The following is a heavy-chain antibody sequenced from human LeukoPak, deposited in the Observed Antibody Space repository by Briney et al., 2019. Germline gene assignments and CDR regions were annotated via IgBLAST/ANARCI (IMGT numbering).Heavy chain of an antibody. CDR2: IIPIFGTA. CDR1: GGTFSSYA. Sequence: GASVKVSCKASGGTFSSYAISWVRQAPGQGLEWMGRIIPIFGTANYAQKFQGKVTITTDESTSTAYMELSSLRSEDTAVYYCARDSRMVRGVMDAFDYWGQGTLVTVSS. CDR3: ARDSRMVRGVMDAFDY. J-gene: IGHJ4*02. V-gene: IGHV1-69*05. D-gene: IGHD3-10*01.